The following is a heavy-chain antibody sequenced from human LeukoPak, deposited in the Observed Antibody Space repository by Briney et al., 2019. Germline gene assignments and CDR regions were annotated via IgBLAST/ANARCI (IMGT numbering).Heavy chain of an antibody. CDR1: GDSVSNGNYY. Sequence: PSETLSLTCTVSGDSVSNGNYYWSWLRQPPGKALEWIGYISNSGSTNYHPPLKSRVTISSDTSKTQFTLKLTSVTAADTAVYYCARSPSGYRFDSWGQGTLVTVSS. V-gene: IGHV4-61*01. D-gene: IGHD3-22*01. CDR3: ARSPSGYRFDS. CDR2: ISNSGST. J-gene: IGHJ4*02.